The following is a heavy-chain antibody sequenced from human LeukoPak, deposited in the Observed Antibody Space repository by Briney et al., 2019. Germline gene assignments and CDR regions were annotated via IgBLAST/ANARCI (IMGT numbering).Heavy chain of an antibody. CDR3: AHSLMYYDILTGPGYNWFDP. Sequence: SGPTLVNPTQTLTLTCTFSGFSLSTSGVGVGWIRQPPGKALEWLALIYWDDDKRYSPSLKSRLTITKDTSKNQVVLTMTNMDPVDTATYYCAHSLMYYDILTGPGYNWFDPWGQGTLVTVSS. J-gene: IGHJ5*02. V-gene: IGHV2-5*02. CDR2: IYWDDDK. D-gene: IGHD3-9*01. CDR1: GFSLSTSGVG.